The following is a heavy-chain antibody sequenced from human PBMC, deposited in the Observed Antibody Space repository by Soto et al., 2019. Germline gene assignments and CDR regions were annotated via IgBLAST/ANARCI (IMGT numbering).Heavy chain of an antibody. V-gene: IGHV3-48*03. J-gene: IGHJ3*02. CDR2: IRANDESI. Sequence: GGSLRLSCVASGFDFRSYEMNWVRQAPGKGLEWVSNIRANDESIYYADSVKGRVSVSRDNAKISLFLEMNSLRVDDTAVYYCARETLRDAIDIWGQWTMVTVSS. CDR3: ARETLRDAIDI. CDR1: GFDFRSYE.